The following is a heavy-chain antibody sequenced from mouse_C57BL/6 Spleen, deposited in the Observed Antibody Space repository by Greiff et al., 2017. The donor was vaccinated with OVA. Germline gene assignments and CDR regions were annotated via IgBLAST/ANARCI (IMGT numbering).Heavy chain of an antibody. D-gene: IGHD6-2*01. J-gene: IGHJ3*01. Sequence: VQLKESGGGLVKPGGSLKLSCAASGFTFSSYAMSWVRQTPEKRLEWVATISDGGSYTYYPDNVKGRFTISRDNAKNNLYLQMSHLKSEDTAMYYCARDSPEGWFAYWGQGTLVTVSA. V-gene: IGHV5-4*01. CDR2: ISDGGSYT. CDR3: ARDSPEGWFAY. CDR1: GFTFSSYA.